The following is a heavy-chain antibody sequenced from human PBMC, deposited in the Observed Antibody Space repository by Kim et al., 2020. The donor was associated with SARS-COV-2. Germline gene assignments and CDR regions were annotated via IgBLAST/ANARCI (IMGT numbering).Heavy chain of an antibody. CDR3: TTWNWELNALDC. CDR2: MKRNIDGGTT. V-gene: IGHV3-15*01. CDR1: GFTFSNAW. J-gene: IGHJ4*02. Sequence: GGSLRLSCAASGFTFSNAWMSWVRQAPGKGLEWVGRMKRNIDGGTTDYAAPVKGRFTMSRDDSKNTLYLQINSLKTEDTAVYYCTTWNWELNALDCWGQGTLVAVSS. D-gene: IGHD1-26*01.